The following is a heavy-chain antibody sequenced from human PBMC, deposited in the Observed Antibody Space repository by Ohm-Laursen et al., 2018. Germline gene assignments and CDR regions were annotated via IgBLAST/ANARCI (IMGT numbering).Heavy chain of an antibody. CDR3: ARDSSRRAREGGMDV. J-gene: IGHJ6*02. CDR2: ISETGSHI. D-gene: IGHD6-6*01. CDR1: GFTLSSYD. V-gene: IGHV3-21*01. Sequence: GSLRLSCAASGFTLSSYDMNWVRQAPGKGLEWISYISETGSHIYDADSMRGRFTVARDNAKNLLYLQLNSLGVEDTAVYYCARDSSRRAREGGMDVWGQGTMVTVSS.